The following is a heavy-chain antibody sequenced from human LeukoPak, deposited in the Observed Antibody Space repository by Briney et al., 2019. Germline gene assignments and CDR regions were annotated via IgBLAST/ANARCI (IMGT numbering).Heavy chain of an antibody. CDR1: GFTFDDYA. J-gene: IGHJ3*02. CDR2: ISWNSGSI. D-gene: IGHD1-7*01. CDR3: AKGERNYGGTDAFDN. Sequence: GRSLRLSCAASGFTFDDYAMHWVRQAPGKGLEWVSGISWNSGSIGYADSVKGRFTISRDNAKNSLYLQMNSLRAEDTALYYCAKGERNYGGTDAFDNWGQGTMGTVSS. V-gene: IGHV3-9*01.